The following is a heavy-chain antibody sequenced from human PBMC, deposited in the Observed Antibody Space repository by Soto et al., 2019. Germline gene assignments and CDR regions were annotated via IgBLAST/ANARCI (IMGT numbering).Heavy chain of an antibody. V-gene: IGHV4-61*01. J-gene: IGHJ6*02. CDR3: ARVGSSCHSGGCYYYYGLGV. D-gene: IGHD1-26*01. CDR1: GDSVGNGPYY. Sequence: QVRLQESGPGLVKPSETLSLSCLVSGDSVGNGPYYWSWIRQSPGEGLGWLVYIYYSGSTNVNPSLESRVNIPIDMSKNQFFLELRSVTAADAAVYFCARVGSSCHSGGCYYYYGLGVWGQGTTVAISS. CDR2: IYYSGST.